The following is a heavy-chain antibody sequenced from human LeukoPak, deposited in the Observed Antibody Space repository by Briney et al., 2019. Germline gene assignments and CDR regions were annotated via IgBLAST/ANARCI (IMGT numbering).Heavy chain of an antibody. CDR3: ARGRFNYDSTGYSSFYY. J-gene: IGHJ4*02. D-gene: IGHD3-22*01. V-gene: IGHV3-7*01. CDR1: GVTFSSYW. Sequence: GGSLRLSCAASGVTFSSYWMSWVRQAPGKGLEWVANIKEDGSEKYYVDSVKGRFTISRDNAKNSLYLQMNSLRAEDTAVYYCARGRFNYDSTGYSSFYYWGQGTLVTVSS. CDR2: IKEDGSEK.